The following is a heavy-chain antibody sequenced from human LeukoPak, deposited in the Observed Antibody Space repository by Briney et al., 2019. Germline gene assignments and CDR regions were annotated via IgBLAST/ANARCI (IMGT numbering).Heavy chain of an antibody. J-gene: IGHJ4*02. D-gene: IGHD3-16*01. CDR3: ASLPKNTKGIWFDY. CDR2: INHSGTT. CDR1: DYSINSGYY. Sequence: SETLSLTCIVSDYSINSGYYWGWIRQPPGKGLEWIGSINHSGTTYYNPSLKSRVTISVDTSKNQFSLKLNSVTAADTALYYCASLPKNTKGIWFDYWGQGTLVTVSS. V-gene: IGHV4-38-2*02.